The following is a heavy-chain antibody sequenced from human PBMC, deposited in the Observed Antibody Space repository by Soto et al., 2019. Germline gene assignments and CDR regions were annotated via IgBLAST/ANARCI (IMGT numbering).Heavy chain of an antibody. CDR1: GFTSSSCA. CDR3: XXXXXXTGRYFFRD. D-gene: IGHD2-8*02. CDR2: IRASGGST. V-gene: IGHV3-23*01. Sequence: EVQLLDSGGGLVQPGGSLRLSCVASGFTSSSCAMRWVRQAPGKGLEWVSGIRASGGSTYYADSVKGRFTISRDHSKXXXXXXXXXXXXXXXXXXXXXXXXXXTGRYFFRDWGQGTLVTVSS. J-gene: IGHJ4*02.